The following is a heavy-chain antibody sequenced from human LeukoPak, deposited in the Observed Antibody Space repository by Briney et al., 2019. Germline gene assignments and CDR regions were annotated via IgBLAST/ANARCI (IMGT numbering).Heavy chain of an antibody. D-gene: IGHD3-10*01. CDR2: IYYSGST. CDR1: GGSISSYY. Sequence: SETLSLTCTVSGGSISSYYWSWIRQPPGKGLEWIGYIYYSGSTNYNPSLKSRVTISVDTSKNQFSLKLSSVTAADTAVYYCARGDYYGSGRLRGWLDPWGQGTRVTVSS. J-gene: IGHJ5*02. V-gene: IGHV4-59*08. CDR3: ARGDYYGSGRLRGWLDP.